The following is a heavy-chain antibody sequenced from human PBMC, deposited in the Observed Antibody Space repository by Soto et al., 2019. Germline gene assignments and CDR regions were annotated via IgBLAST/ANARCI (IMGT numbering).Heavy chain of an antibody. Sequence: QVQLVQSGAEVKKPGSSVKVSCKASGGTFSSYAISWVRQAPGQGLEWMGGIIPIFGTANYAQKFQGRVTSTADESTSTAYMELSSLRSEDTAVYYCATLTLYYDILTGYYPHYYYGMDVWGQGTTVTVSS. J-gene: IGHJ6*02. CDR3: ATLTLYYDILTGYYPHYYYGMDV. CDR1: GGTFSSYA. V-gene: IGHV1-69*01. CDR2: IIPIFGTA. D-gene: IGHD3-9*01.